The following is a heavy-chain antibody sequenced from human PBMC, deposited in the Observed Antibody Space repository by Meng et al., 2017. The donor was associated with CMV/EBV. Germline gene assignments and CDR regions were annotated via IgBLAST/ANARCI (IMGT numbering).Heavy chain of an antibody. CDR2: ISSSSSYI. D-gene: IGHD1-26*01. CDR3: ARPIYSGSYWGFDYGMDV. V-gene: IGHV3-21*01. Sequence: GESLKISCAASGFTFSSYSMNWVRQAPGKGLEWVSSISSSSSYIYYADSVKGRFTISRDNAKNSLYLQMNSLRDEDTAVYYCARPIYSGSYWGFDYGMDVWGQGTTVTVSS. CDR1: GFTFSSYS. J-gene: IGHJ6*02.